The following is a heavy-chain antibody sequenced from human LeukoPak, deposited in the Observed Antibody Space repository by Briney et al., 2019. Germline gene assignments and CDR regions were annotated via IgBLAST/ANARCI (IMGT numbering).Heavy chain of an antibody. CDR2: MNPNSGNT. Sequence: ASVKVSCKASGYTFTGYDINWVRQATGQRLEWIGWMNPNSGNTGYAQKFQGRVTMTRSTSITTAYMELSSLTSEDTAVYFWARVRRGYSYPNWFDPWGQGTLVTVSS. D-gene: IGHD5-18*01. J-gene: IGHJ5*02. CDR1: GYTFTGYD. V-gene: IGHV1-8*01. CDR3: ARVRRGYSYPNWFDP.